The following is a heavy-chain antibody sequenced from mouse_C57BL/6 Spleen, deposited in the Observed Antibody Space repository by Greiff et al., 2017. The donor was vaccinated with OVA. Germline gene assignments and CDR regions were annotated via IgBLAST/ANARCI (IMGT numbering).Heavy chain of an antibody. CDR1: GYTFTSYG. V-gene: IGHV1-81*01. J-gene: IGHJ2*01. CDR3: ARSPITTVVANFDY. Sequence: QVQLQQSGAELARPGASVKLSCKASGYTFTSYGISWVKQRTGQGLEWIGEIYPRSGNTYYNEKFKGKATLTADKSSSTAYMELRSLTSEDSAVYVCARSPITTVVANFDYWGQGTTLTVSS. D-gene: IGHD1-1*01. CDR2: IYPRSGNT.